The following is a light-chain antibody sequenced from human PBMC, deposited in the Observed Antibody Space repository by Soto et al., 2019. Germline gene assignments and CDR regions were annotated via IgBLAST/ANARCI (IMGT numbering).Light chain of an antibody. CDR2: EVS. Sequence: QSALTQPASVSGSPGQSITISCTGTSSDVGGYKSVSWYQQHPGKAPKLIIYEVSDRPSGVSNRFSGSKSGNTASLTISGLQAEDEADYYCGSYTTANTLGVFGTGTKVTVL. J-gene: IGLJ1*01. CDR1: SSDVGGYKS. CDR3: GSYTTANTLGV. V-gene: IGLV2-14*01.